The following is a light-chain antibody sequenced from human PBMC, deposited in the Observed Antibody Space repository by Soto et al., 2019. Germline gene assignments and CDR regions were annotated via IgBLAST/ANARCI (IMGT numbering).Light chain of an antibody. J-gene: IGLJ1*01. CDR1: SSDVGSYDL. CDR2: DVT. Sequence: QSALTQPASVSGSPGQSITISCTGTSSDVGSYDLVSWYQQHPGKALKFIIYDVTKRPSGVSTRFSGSKSGNTAFLTISGLQAEDEADYYCCSNADSDAFVVFGTGTKLTVL. V-gene: IGLV2-23*02. CDR3: CSNADSDAFVV.